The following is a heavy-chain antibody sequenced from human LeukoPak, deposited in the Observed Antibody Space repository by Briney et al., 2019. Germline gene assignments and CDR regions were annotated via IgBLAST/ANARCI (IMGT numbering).Heavy chain of an antibody. Sequence: PSETLSLTCTVSGGSISSGTYYWTWIRQPAGKGLEWIGRIYTSGSTNYNPPLKSRVTISRETSKNQFSLKVRSVTAADTAVYYCTRRPHTDPGWVDPWAREPWSPSPQ. V-gene: IGHV4-61*02. CDR2: IYTSGST. CDR3: TRRPHTDPGWVDP. J-gene: IGHJ5*02. CDR1: GGSISSGTYY. D-gene: IGHD5-18*01.